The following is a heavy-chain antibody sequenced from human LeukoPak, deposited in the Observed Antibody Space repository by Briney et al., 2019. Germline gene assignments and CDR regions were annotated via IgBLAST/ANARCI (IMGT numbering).Heavy chain of an antibody. Sequence: AXXXTXXSYXMIWVRQAPXKGXXXVSFISGSSSFIYNADSVKGRFTVSRXXAKNSLYLQMNNLRGEDTAVYYXXXXXXXXXTVHFRDSWGQGILVTVSS. CDR3: XXXXXXXXTVHFRDS. D-gene: IGHD4-17*01. V-gene: IGHV3-21*01. J-gene: IGHJ4*02. CDR2: ISGSSSFI. CDR1: XXTXXSYX.